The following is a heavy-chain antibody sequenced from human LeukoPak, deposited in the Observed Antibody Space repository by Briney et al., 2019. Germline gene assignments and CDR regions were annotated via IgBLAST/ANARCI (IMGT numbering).Heavy chain of an antibody. Sequence: KPSETLSLTCTVSGGSISSSSYYWGWIRQPPGKGLEWIGSIYYSGSTYYNPSLKSRFTMSVDTSKNLFSLKLSSVTAADTAVYYCARSRLGIVVVEAQFDPWGQGTLVTVSS. V-gene: IGHV4-39*07. CDR3: ARSRLGIVVVEAQFDP. J-gene: IGHJ5*02. CDR1: GGSISSSSYY. D-gene: IGHD2-2*01. CDR2: IYYSGST.